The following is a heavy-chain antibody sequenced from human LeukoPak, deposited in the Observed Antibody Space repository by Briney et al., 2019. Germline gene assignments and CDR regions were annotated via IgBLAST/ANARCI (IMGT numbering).Heavy chain of an antibody. V-gene: IGHV4-59*01. CDR1: GGSISSYC. D-gene: IGHD3-3*01. Sequence: SETLSLTCTVSGGSISSYCWSWIRQPPGKGLEWIGYIFYSGSTNYNPSLKSRVTISVDTSKNQFSLRLSSVTAADTAVYYCVRSDDFWSGYYGYWGQGTLVTVSS. CDR3: VRSDDFWSGYYGY. J-gene: IGHJ4*02. CDR2: IFYSGST.